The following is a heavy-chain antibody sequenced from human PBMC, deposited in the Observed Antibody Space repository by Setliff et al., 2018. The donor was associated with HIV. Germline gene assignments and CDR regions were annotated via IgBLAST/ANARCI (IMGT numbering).Heavy chain of an antibody. CDR3: ARDLSGSPDGGF. CDR2: INPSGGST. V-gene: IGHV1-46*01. CDR1: GYTFSSYS. D-gene: IGHD1-26*01. Sequence: ASVKVSCKASGYTFSSYSLHWARQAPGQGLEWMGIINPSGGSTSYAQKFQGRVTMTRDTSTSTVYMELSSLRSEDTAVYYCARDLSGSPDGGFWGQGTLVTVSS. J-gene: IGHJ4*02.